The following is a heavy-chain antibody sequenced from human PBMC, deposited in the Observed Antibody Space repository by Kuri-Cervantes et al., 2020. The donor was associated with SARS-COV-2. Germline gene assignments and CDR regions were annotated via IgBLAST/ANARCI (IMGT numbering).Heavy chain of an antibody. CDR1: GYTFTGYY. CDR2: INPNSGGT. V-gene: IGHV1-2*02. CDR3: SRVGPLRYSGSWELDY. J-gene: IGHJ4*02. D-gene: IGHD6-13*01. Sequence: ASFMVSCNASGYTFTGYYMHWVRQAPGQGLEWVGWINPNSGGTNYAQKFQGRVTMTRDTSISTAYMELSRLRSDDTAVYYCSRVGPLRYSGSWELDYWGQGTLVTVSS.